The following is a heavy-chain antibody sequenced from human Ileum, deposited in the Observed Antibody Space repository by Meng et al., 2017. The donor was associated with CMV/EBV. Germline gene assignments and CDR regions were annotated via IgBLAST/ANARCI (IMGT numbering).Heavy chain of an antibody. D-gene: IGHD6-19*01. V-gene: IGHV3-30*18. J-gene: IGHJ4*02. CDR1: EFTFSSHG. CDR3: AKEDSSGWYYFDS. Sequence: AAEFTFSSHGMHWVRQAPGKGLEWVSSISYDGGYKGYADSVKGRFTISRDNSKNTLYLLMNSLRAEDSAVYYCAKEDSSGWYYFDSWGQGTLVTVSS. CDR2: ISYDGGYK.